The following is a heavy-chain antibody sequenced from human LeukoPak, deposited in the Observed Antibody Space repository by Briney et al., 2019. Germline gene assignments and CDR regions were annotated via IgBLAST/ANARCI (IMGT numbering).Heavy chain of an antibody. CDR3: ARGGSRSNYVSD. D-gene: IGHD1-26*01. V-gene: IGHV3-74*01. CDR2: INSEGSGT. CDR1: GFTFSSYW. J-gene: IGHJ4*02. Sequence: GGSLRLSCVASGFTFSSYWMHWVRQAPGKGLVWVSGINSEGSGTSYADSVKGRFTISRDNAKNTLYLQTNSLRAEDTAVYYCARGGSRSNYVSDWGQGILVTVSS.